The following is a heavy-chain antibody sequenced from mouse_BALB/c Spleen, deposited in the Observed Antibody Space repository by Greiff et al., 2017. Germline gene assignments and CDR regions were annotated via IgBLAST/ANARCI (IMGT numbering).Heavy chain of an antibody. D-gene: IGHD2-13*01. CDR1: GYSFTDYN. J-gene: IGHJ2*01. CDR3: ARIYYGDYEYFDY. CDR2: IDPYNGGT. V-gene: IGHV1S135*01. Sequence: VQLQQSGPGLVKPAPSVSVTCTVSGYSFTDYNMYWVKQSHGKSLEWIGFIDPYNGGTSYNQKFTGKATFTVDKSSSTAFMHINSLTSEDSADYYCARIYYGDYEYFDYWGQGTTLTVSS.